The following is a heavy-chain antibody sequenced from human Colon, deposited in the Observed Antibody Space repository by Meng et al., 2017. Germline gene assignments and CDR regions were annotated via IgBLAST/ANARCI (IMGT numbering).Heavy chain of an antibody. J-gene: IGHJ4*02. V-gene: IGHV4-4*02. CDR2: IYHSGST. CDR3: ASFPPPGKQWLVTDY. D-gene: IGHD6-19*01. CDR1: GGSISRSNW. Sequence: QVHLTESGPGLVKPSGTLSLTCAGSGGSISRSNWWSWVRQPPGKGLEWIGEIYHSGSTNYNPSLKSRVTISVDKSKNQFSLKLSSVTAADTAVYYCASFPPPGKQWLVTDYWGQGTLVTVSS.